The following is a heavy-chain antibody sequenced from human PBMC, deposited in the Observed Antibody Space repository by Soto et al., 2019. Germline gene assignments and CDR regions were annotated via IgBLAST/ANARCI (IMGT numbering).Heavy chain of an antibody. J-gene: IGHJ5*02. CDR3: ARDWNWNHKLSNWFDP. V-gene: IGHV1-3*04. D-gene: IGHD1-1*01. CDR1: GYTFTSYA. CDR2: INTGNGNT. Sequence: QVQLVRSGAEVKKPGASVKVSCKASGYTFTSYAMHWVRQAPGQRLEWMGWINTGNGNTKYSQKFQGRVTITRDPSASTAYMELSSLRSEDTAVYYCARDWNWNHKLSNWFDPWGQGTLVTVSS.